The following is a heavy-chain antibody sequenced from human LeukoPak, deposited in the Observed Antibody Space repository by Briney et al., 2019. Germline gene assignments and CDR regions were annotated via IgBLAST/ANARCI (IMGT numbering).Heavy chain of an antibody. CDR3: AKDRPFSTTMVRGVIDY. V-gene: IGHV3-23*01. D-gene: IGHD3-10*01. Sequence: PGGSLRLSCAASGFTFSSYAMSWVRQAPGKGLEWVSAISGSGGSTYYADSVKGRFTISRDNSKNTLYLQMNSLRAEDTAVYYCAKDRPFSTTMVRGVIDYWGQGTLVTVPS. CDR1: GFTFSSYA. J-gene: IGHJ4*02. CDR2: ISGSGGST.